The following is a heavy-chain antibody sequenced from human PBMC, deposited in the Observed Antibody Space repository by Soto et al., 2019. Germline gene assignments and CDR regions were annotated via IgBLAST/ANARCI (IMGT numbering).Heavy chain of an antibody. CDR2: IYYSGST. CDR1: GDSISSSSYY. CDR3: ARESNSKGVGAFDI. D-gene: IGHD4-4*01. J-gene: IGHJ3*02. V-gene: IGHV4-39*07. Sequence: SETLSLTCTVSGDSISSSSYYWGWIRQPPGKGLEWIGNIYYSGSTYYNPSLKSRVTISVDRSKNQFSLKLSSVTAADTVVYYCARESNSKGVGAFDIWGQGTMVTVSS.